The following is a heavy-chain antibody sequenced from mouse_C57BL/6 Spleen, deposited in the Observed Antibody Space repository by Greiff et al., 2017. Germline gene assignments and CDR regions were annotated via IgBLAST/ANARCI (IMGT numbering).Heavy chain of an antibody. CDR2: IWWGDDK. J-gene: IGHJ4*01. CDR3: ARMAGSNYDYYAMDY. Sequence: QVTLKVSGPGLLQPSPSLSLSCSFSGFSLSTFGMGVGWIRQPSGMGLVWLALIWWGDDKYHNPVLKSRLTISKDTSKNQVFLKIANGDTAATATDYCARMAGSNYDYYAMDYWGQGTSVTVSS. CDR1: GFSLSTFGMG. D-gene: IGHD1-1*01. V-gene: IGHV8-8*01.